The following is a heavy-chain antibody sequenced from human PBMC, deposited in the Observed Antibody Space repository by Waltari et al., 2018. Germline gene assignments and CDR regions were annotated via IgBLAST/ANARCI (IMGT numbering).Heavy chain of an antibody. CDR1: GYTFTDYY. CDR2: INPNSGDT. CDR3: AHLLGANDFDY. V-gene: IGHV1-2*02. Sequence: QVQLVQSGAEVKKPGASVNVSCKTSGYTFTDYYMNWVRQAPGQGLEWMGWINPNSGDTNYAQKFQGRVTMTRDASISTGYMELSRLRSDDTAVYYCAHLLGANDFDYWGQGTLVTVSS. J-gene: IGHJ4*02. D-gene: IGHD5-12*01.